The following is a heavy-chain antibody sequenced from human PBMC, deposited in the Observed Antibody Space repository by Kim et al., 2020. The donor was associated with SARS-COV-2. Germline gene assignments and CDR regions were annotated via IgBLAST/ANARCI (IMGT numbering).Heavy chain of an antibody. J-gene: IGHJ3*02. Sequence: GGSLRLSCAASGFTVSSNYMSWVRQAPGKGLEWVSVIYSGGSTYYADSVKGRFTISRHNSKNTLYLQMNSLRAEDTAVYYCARVMGSSWYTAFDIWGQGTMVTVSS. CDR2: IYSGGST. V-gene: IGHV3-53*04. CDR1: GFTVSSNY. D-gene: IGHD6-13*01. CDR3: ARVMGSSWYTAFDI.